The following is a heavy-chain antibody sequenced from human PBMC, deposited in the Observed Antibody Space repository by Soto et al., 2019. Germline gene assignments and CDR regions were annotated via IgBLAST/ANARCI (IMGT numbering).Heavy chain of an antibody. D-gene: IGHD3-22*01. J-gene: IGHJ4*02. CDR1: GFTFSSYW. CDR3: ARDSGYYDSSGYYALGY. CDR2: IKQDGSEK. Sequence: PGVSLRLSCAASGFTFSSYWMSWVRQAPGKGLEWVANIKQDGSEKYYVDSVKGRFTISRDNAKNSLYLQMNSLRAEDTAVYYCARDSGYYDSSGYYALGYWGQGTLVTVSS. V-gene: IGHV3-7*01.